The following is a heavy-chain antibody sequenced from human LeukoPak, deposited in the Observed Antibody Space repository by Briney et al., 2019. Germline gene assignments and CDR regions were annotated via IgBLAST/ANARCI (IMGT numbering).Heavy chain of an antibody. J-gene: IGHJ6*03. CDR2: MSPSGST. D-gene: IGHD3-22*01. Sequence: PSETLSLTCAVYGGSFSDYYWTWIRQTPGKGREWIGEMSPSGSTNYNPSLKSRVTISVDTSKNQFSLKLRSVTAADTAVYYCARGRQDVNMILVVMAGVSYYLDVWSKGTTVTVS. CDR3: ARGRQDVNMILVVMAGVSYYLDV. V-gene: IGHV4-34*01. CDR1: GGSFSDYY.